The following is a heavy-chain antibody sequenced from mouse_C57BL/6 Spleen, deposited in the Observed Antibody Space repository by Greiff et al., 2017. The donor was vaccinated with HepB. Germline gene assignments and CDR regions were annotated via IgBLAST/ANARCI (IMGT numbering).Heavy chain of an antibody. CDR3: ARPYYGSSYAYFDY. D-gene: IGHD1-1*01. V-gene: IGHV1-64*01. J-gene: IGHJ2*01. CDR2: IHPNSGST. Sequence: QVQLQQPGAELVKPGASVKLSCKASGYTFTSYWMHWVKQRPGQGLEWIGMIHPNSGSTNYNEKFKSKATLTVDKSSSTAYMQLSSLTSEDSAVYYCARPYYGSSYAYFDYWGQGTTLTVSS. CDR1: GYTFTSYW.